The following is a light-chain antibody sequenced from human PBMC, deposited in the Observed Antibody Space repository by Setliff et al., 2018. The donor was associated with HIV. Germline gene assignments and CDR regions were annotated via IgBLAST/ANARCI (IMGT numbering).Light chain of an antibody. CDR1: SNDVGGYNY. J-gene: IGLJ1*01. CDR2: EVT. CDR3: SSFGSSNTHV. V-gene: IGLV2-14*01. Sequence: QSALTQPASVSGSPGQSITISCTGTSNDVGGYNYVCWYQQHPGKAPKLMIYEVTNRPSGVSYRFSGSKSGNTASLSISGLQAEDEADYYCSSFGSSNTHVFGTGTKVTVL.